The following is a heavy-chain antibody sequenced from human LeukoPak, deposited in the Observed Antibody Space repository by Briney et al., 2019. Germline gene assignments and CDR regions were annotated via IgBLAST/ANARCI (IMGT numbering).Heavy chain of an antibody. Sequence: SETLSLTCAVYGGSFSGYYWSWIRQPPGKGLEWIGEINHSGSTNYNPSLKSRVTISVDTSKNQFSLKLSSVTAADTAVYYCASTYCSGGSCYIDYWGQGTLVTVSS. CDR1: GGSFSGYY. V-gene: IGHV4-34*01. D-gene: IGHD2-15*01. CDR3: ASTYCSGGSCYIDY. J-gene: IGHJ4*02. CDR2: INHSGST.